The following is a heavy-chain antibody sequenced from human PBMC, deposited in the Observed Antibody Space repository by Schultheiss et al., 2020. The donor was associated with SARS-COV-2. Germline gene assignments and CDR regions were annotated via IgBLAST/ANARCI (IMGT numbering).Heavy chain of an antibody. CDR2: IWYDGSNK. CDR3: AKSGPNAYDFWSGPTDYYMDV. D-gene: IGHD3-3*01. J-gene: IGHJ6*03. Sequence: GGSLRLSCAASGFTFSSYAMSWVRQAPGKGLEWVAVIWYDGSNKYYADSVKGRFTISRDNSKNTLYLQMNSLRAEDTAVYYCAKSGPNAYDFWSGPTDYYMDVWGKGTTVTVSS. CDR1: GFTFSSYA. V-gene: IGHV3-33*06.